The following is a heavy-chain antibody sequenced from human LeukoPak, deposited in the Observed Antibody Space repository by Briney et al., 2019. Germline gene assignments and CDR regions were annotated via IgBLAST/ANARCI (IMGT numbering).Heavy chain of an antibody. CDR1: GFTSVNYA. Sequence: GGSLRLSCAATGFTSVNYAMSWVRQAPGKGLEWVSAISGSGGSTYYADSVKGRFTISRDNSKNTLHLQMNSLRAGDTAIYYCAKDKYSRSSGWYPDYFDYWGQGTLVTVSS. CDR2: ISGSGGST. J-gene: IGHJ4*02. CDR3: AKDKYSRSSGWYPDYFDY. V-gene: IGHV3-23*01. D-gene: IGHD6-19*01.